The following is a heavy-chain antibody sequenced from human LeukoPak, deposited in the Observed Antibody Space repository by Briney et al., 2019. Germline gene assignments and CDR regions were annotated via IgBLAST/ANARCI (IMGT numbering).Heavy chain of an antibody. CDR2: INAGNGNT. CDR1: GYTFTSYA. D-gene: IGHD1-1*01. V-gene: IGHV1-3*01. J-gene: IGHJ5*02. Sequence: PSVKVSCKASGYTFTSYAMHWVRQAPGQRLEWMGWINAGNGNTKYSQKFQGRVTITRDTSASTAYMELSSLRSEDTAVYYCARDPGVLRIVKIFDPWGQGTLVTVSP. CDR3: ARDPGVLRIVKIFDP.